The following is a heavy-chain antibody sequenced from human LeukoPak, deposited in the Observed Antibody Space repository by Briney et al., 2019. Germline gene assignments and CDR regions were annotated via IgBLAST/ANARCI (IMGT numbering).Heavy chain of an antibody. CDR3: ARSYYDFWSGYPHYYYYYGMDV. V-gene: IGHV4-30-4*01. Sequence: PSETLSLTCTVSGGSISSGDYYWSWIRQPPGKGLEWIGYIYYSGSTYYNPSFKSRVTISVDTSKNQFSLKLSSVTAADTAVYYCARSYYDFWSGYPHYYYYYGMDVWGQGTTVTVSS. CDR2: IYYSGST. CDR1: GGSISSGDYY. D-gene: IGHD3-3*01. J-gene: IGHJ6*02.